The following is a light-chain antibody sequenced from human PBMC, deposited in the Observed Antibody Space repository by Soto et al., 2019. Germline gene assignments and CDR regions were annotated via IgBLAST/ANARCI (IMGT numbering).Light chain of an antibody. CDR2: EVS. V-gene: IGLV2-8*01. J-gene: IGLJ2*01. CDR1: SSDVGGYNY. Sequence: QSALPQPPSASGSPGQSVTISFTGTSSDVGGYNYVSWYQQHPGKAPKLMIYEVSKRPSGVPDRFSGSKSGNTASLTVSGLQAEDEADYYCSSYAGSKTLFGGGTKLTVL. CDR3: SSYAGSKTL.